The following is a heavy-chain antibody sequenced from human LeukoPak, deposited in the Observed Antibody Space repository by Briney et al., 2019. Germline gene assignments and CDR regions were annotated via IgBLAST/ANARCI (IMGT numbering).Heavy chain of an antibody. CDR3: AREKDVDYAGWSFAS. V-gene: IGHV3-74*01. J-gene: IGHJ4*02. Sequence: GGSLRLSCAASGFNFNNYWMHWVRQAPGKGLVWASRINRDGSYTGYADSVKGRFTISRDNAKNTPYLQINSLRADDTAVYYCAREKDVDYAGWSFASWGQGTLVTVSS. CDR1: GFNFNNYW. CDR2: INRDGSYT. D-gene: IGHD4-17*01.